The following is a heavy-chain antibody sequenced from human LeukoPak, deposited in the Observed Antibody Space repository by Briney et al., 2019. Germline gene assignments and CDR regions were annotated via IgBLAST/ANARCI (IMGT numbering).Heavy chain of an antibody. Sequence: GGSLRLSCAASGFTFSSYAMHWVRQAPGKGLEWVAVISYDGSNKYYADSVKGRFTISRDNSKNSLYLQMNSLRAEDTAVYYCVRGVPKTSYYYYYMDVWGKGTTATVSS. CDR1: GFTFSSYA. CDR2: ISYDGSNK. CDR3: VRGVPKTSYYYYYMDV. D-gene: IGHD4-11*01. V-gene: IGHV3-30*04. J-gene: IGHJ6*03.